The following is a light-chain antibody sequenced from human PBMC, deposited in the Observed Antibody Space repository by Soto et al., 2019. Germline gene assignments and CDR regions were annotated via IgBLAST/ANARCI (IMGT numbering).Light chain of an antibody. J-gene: IGKJ1*01. CDR2: GAS. Sequence: ETVLTQSPGTLSLSPGERATLFCRASQSVSSSYLAWYQQKPGQAPRLLIYGASSRATGIPDRFIGSGSGTDFTLSISRLEPADFAVYYCQQHGSSPPSWTFGQGTKVEIK. CDR1: QSVSSSY. CDR3: QQHGSSPPSWT. V-gene: IGKV3-20*01.